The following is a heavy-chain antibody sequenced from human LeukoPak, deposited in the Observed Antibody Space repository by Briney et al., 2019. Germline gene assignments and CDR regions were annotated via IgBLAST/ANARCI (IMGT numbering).Heavy chain of an antibody. D-gene: IGHD4-17*01. J-gene: IGHJ6*02. CDR1: GFTFSSYS. CDR2: ISSSSSYI. Sequence: GGSLRLSCAASGFTFSSYSMNWVRQAPGKGLEWVSSISSSSSYIYYADSVKGRFTISRDNAKNSLYLQMNSLRAEDTAVYYCARVRDYGDRNYYYYGMDVWGQGTTVTVSS. CDR3: ARVRDYGDRNYYYYGMDV. V-gene: IGHV3-21*01.